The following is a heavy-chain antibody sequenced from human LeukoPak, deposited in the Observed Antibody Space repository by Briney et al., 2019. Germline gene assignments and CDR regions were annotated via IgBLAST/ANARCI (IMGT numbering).Heavy chain of an antibody. CDR2: IYYSGST. J-gene: IGHJ4*02. CDR1: GGSISSYY. D-gene: IGHD2-2*01. V-gene: IGHV4-59*01. CDR3: AKNYQLLSY. Sequence: PSETLSLTCTVSGGSISSYYWSWLRQPPGKGLEWIGYIYYSGSTNYNPSLKSRVTISVDTSKNQFSLKLSSVTAADTAVYYCAKNYQLLSYWGQGTLVTVSS.